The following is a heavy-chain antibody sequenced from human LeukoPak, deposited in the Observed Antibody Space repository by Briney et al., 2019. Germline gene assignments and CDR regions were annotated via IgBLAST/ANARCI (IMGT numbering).Heavy chain of an antibody. CDR2: IHYSESS. CDR3: ARQFDY. V-gene: IGHV4-39*01. J-gene: IGHJ4*02. Sequence: PSETLSLTCTVSGGSISGSSYYWGWIRQPPRKGLEWIGGIHYSESSDYNPSLKSRVTISVDTSKNQFSLKLSSVTAADTAVYYCARQFDYWGQGTLVTVSS. CDR1: GGSISGSSYY.